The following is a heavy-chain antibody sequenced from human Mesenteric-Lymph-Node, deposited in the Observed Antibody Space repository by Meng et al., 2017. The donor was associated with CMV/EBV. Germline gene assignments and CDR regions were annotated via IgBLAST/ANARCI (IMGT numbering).Heavy chain of an antibody. CDR3: ATDGRDSNPDY. J-gene: IGHJ4*02. Sequence: GGSLRLSCATSGFIFSDYYMNWIRQAPGKGLEWVSWISSSGSSVYYGGSVQGRFIISRENVKNLLYLQMNSLRAEDTAVYYCATDGRDSNPDYWGQGTLVTVSS. CDR1: GFIFSDYY. D-gene: IGHD4-11*01. CDR2: ISSSGSSV. V-gene: IGHV3-11*04.